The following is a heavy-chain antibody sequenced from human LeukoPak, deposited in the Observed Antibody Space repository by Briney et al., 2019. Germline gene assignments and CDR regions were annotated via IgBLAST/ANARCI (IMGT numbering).Heavy chain of an antibody. Sequence: GGSLRLSCAASGFTFSSYAMNWVRQAPGKGLEWVGRIRSKANSYATAYAASVKGRFTISRDDSKNTAYLQMNSLKTEDTAVYYCTPIDYWGQGTLVTVSS. CDR1: GFTFSSYA. V-gene: IGHV3-73*01. CDR2: IRSKANSYAT. CDR3: TPIDY. J-gene: IGHJ4*02.